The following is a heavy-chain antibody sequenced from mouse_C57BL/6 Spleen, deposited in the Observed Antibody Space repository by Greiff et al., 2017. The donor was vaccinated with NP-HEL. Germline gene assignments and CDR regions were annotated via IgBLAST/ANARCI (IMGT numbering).Heavy chain of an antibody. CDR2: INYDGSST. V-gene: IGHV5-16*01. J-gene: IGHJ4*01. CDR1: GFTFSDYY. CDR3: ARDGNYGFYYAMDY. Sequence: EVRLVESEGGLVQPGSSMKLSCTASGFTFSDYYMAWVRQVPEKGLEWVANINYDGSSTYYLDSLKSRFIISRDNAKNILYLQMSSLKSEDTATYYCARDGNYGFYYAMDYWGQGTSVTVSS. D-gene: IGHD2-1*01.